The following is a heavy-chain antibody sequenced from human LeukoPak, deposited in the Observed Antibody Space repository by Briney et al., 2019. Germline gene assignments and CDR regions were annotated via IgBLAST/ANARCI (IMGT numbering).Heavy chain of an antibody. V-gene: IGHV4-4*07. Sequence: PSETLSLTCSVSGTSVDYFYLAWLRQAAGKGLEWIGRIYSSGSTNYSPSLKSRVAMSVDTSKSQFYLRLTSVTAADTAFYYCARITATTEGPFDPWGQGILVTVSS. D-gene: IGHD4-17*01. J-gene: IGHJ5*02. CDR2: IYSSGST. CDR3: ARITATTEGPFDP. CDR1: GTSVDYFY.